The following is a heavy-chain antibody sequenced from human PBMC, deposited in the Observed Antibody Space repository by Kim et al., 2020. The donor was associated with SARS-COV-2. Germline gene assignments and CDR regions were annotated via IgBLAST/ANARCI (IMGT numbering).Heavy chain of an antibody. CDR3: VNEAPPIPAAASDY. CDR2: ISYGGRTT. CDR1: GFAFSSHS. D-gene: IGHD2-15*01. V-gene: IGHV3-30*04. J-gene: IGHJ4*02. Sequence: GGSLRLSCAASGFAFSSHSIHWVRQAPGKGLEWVSVISYGGRTTRYADSVKGRFTTSRDNSKSTLYLETNSLRPEDTAVYYCVNEAPPIPAAASDYWGQ.